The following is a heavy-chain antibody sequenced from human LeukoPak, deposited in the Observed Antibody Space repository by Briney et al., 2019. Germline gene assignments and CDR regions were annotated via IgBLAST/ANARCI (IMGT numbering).Heavy chain of an antibody. CDR2: IIPIFGTA. V-gene: IGHV1-69*13. Sequence: ASVKVSCKASGGTFSSYAISWVRQAPGQGLEWMGGIIPIFGTANYAQKFQGRVTITADESTSTAYMELSSLRSEDTAVYYCARKEQTDYGDYAGWFDPWGQGTLVTVSS. CDR3: ARKEQTDYGDYAGWFDP. CDR1: GGTFSSYA. J-gene: IGHJ5*02. D-gene: IGHD4-17*01.